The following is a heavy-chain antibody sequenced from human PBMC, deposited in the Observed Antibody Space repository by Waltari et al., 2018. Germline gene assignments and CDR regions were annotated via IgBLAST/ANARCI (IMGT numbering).Heavy chain of an antibody. V-gene: IGHV3-23*01. CDR2: ISGSGGST. CDR3: AKARRGIAVAGGPFDY. D-gene: IGHD6-19*01. CDR1: GFTFSSYA. Sequence: EVQLLESGGGLVQPGGSLSLSCAASGFTFSSYAMSWVRQAPGKGLEWVSAISGSGGSTYYADSVKGRFTISRDNSKNTLYLQMNSLRAEDTAVYYCAKARRGIAVAGGPFDYWGQGTLVTVSS. J-gene: IGHJ4*02.